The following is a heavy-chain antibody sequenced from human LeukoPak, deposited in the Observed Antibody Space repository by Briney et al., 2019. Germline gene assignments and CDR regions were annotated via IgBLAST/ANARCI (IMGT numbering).Heavy chain of an antibody. V-gene: IGHV1-18*04. Sequence: ASVKVSCKASGYTFTSYGISWVRQAPGQGLEWMGWFSAYNGNTNYAQKLQGRVTMTTDTSTSTAYMELRSLRSDDTAVYYCARDLGYSYGYWYFDYWGQGTLVTVSS. J-gene: IGHJ4*02. CDR3: ARDLGYSYGYWYFDY. CDR1: GYTFTSYG. CDR2: FSAYNGNT. D-gene: IGHD5-18*01.